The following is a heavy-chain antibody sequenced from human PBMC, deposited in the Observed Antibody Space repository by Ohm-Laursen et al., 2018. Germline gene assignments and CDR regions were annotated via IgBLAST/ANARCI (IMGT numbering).Heavy chain of an antibody. CDR2: IRQDGGEK. V-gene: IGHV3-7*03. D-gene: IGHD1/OR15-1a*01. J-gene: IGHJ3*01. CDR1: GFTFSTYW. CDR3: ATRSGPFDF. Sequence: SLRLSCSASGFTFSTYWMTWVRQAPGKGLEWVANIRQDGGEKYYVDSVKGRFTISRDNAKNSLFLQMNSLRTDDTAFYYCATRSGPFDFWGQGTMVTVSS.